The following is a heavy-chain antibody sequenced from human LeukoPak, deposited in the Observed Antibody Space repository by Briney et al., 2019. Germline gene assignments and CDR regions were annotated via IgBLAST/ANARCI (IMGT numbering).Heavy chain of an antibody. CDR2: IYTSGST. CDR3: ASTQHSSSWPFVY. CDR1: GGSISSGSYY. J-gene: IGHJ4*02. V-gene: IGHV4-61*02. Sequence: SETLSLTCTVSGGSISSGSYYWSWIRQPAGKGLEWIGRIYTSGSTNYNPSLKSRVTISVDTSKNQFSLKLSSVTAADTAVYYCASTQHSSSWPFVYWGQGTLVTVSS. D-gene: IGHD6-13*01.